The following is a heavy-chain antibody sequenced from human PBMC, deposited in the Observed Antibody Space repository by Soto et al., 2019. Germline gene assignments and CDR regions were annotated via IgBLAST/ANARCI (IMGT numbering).Heavy chain of an antibody. CDR2: IYYSGST. D-gene: IGHD5-12*01. CDR1: GGSISGYY. V-gene: IGHV4-59*08. Sequence: SETLSLTCTVSGGSISGYYGSWIRQPPGKGLEWIGYIYYSGSTNYNPSLKSRVTISVDTSKNQFSLKLSSVTAADTAVYYCARRGYDAFDIWGQGTMVTVSS. J-gene: IGHJ3*02. CDR3: ARRGYDAFDI.